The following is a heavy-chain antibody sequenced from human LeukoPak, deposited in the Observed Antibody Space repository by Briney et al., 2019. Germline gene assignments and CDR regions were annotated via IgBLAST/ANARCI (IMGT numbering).Heavy chain of an antibody. D-gene: IGHD5-24*01. J-gene: IGHJ4*02. Sequence: SETLSLTCTVSGGSISSYYLSWIRQPPGKGLEWIGYIYYSGSTNYNPSLKSRVTISVDTSKNQFPLKLSSVTAADTAVYYCARVGRYGYNLEYFDYWGQGTLVTVSS. CDR3: ARVGRYGYNLEYFDY. V-gene: IGHV4-59*01. CDR2: IYYSGST. CDR1: GGSISSYY.